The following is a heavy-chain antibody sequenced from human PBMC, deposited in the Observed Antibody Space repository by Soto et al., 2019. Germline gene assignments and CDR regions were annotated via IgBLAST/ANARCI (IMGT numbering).Heavy chain of an antibody. CDR1: GFTFSSYS. CDR2: ISSSSSTI. Sequence: PGHSLTLSCAASGFTFSSYSMNWVRQAPGKGLEWVSYISSSSSTIYYADSVKGRFTISRDNAKNSLYLQMNSLRDEDTAVYYCARDLGSSGVIIKFDYWGQGTLVTVSS. D-gene: IGHD3-22*01. CDR3: ARDLGSSGVIIKFDY. J-gene: IGHJ4*02. V-gene: IGHV3-48*02.